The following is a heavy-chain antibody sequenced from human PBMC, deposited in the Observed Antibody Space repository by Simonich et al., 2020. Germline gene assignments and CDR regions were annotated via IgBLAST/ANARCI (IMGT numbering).Heavy chain of an antibody. D-gene: IGHD2-15*01. CDR2: IIPILDIA. V-gene: IGHV1-69*09. J-gene: IGHJ6*03. CDR3: ARGGLADRRIVYYYYMDV. Sequence: QVQLVQSGAEVKKPGSSVKVSCKASGGTFSSYAISWVRQAPGQGHEWMGGIIPILDIAKYTQQFQGRVTITADKSTSTAYMELSSLRSEDTAVYYCARGGLADRRIVYYYYMDVWGKGTTVTVSS. CDR1: GGTFSSYA.